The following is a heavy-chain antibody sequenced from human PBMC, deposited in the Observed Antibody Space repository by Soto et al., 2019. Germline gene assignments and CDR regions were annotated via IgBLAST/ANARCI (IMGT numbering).Heavy chain of an antibody. Sequence: QVQLQQWGAGLLKPSETLSLTCAVYGGSFSGYYWSWIRQPPGKGLEWIGEINNSGSTNYNPSLKRRFTFSVDTSTNLFSLKLSSVSAADTSVYYCGTIAAAGTFRYFDLWGRGTLVTVSS. J-gene: IGHJ2*01. CDR2: INNSGST. CDR1: GGSFSGYY. CDR3: GTIAAAGTFRYFDL. D-gene: IGHD6-13*01. V-gene: IGHV4-34*01.